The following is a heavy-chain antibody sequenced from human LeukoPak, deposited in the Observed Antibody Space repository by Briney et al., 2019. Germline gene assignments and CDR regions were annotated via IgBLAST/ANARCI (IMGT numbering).Heavy chain of an antibody. Sequence: PSETLSLTCSVSGYSISSGYYWGWVRQPPGKGLEWIGSIYHSGSTYNNPSLKSRVFISVDTSTNQFSLTLTSVTAADTAVYYCVRAPWVGNYFEYWGQGTLVTVSS. CDR1: GYSISSGYY. V-gene: IGHV4-38-2*02. CDR3: VRAPWVGNYFEY. D-gene: IGHD1-26*01. CDR2: IYHSGST. J-gene: IGHJ4*02.